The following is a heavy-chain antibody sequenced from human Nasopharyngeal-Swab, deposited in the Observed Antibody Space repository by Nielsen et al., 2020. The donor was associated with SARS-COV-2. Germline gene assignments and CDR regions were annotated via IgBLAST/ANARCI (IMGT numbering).Heavy chain of an antibody. CDR3: ARAITYYYDGSGSPSYGLDV. D-gene: IGHD3-22*01. J-gene: IGHJ6*02. CDR2: LIPVFGTT. V-gene: IGHV1-69*01. Sequence: WVRQGAGQGLERVGGLIPVFGTTHYSQKFQDRLRVTADASTDTAYMELSSLRSDDTAVYYCARAITYYYDGSGSPSYGLDVWGQGTTVTVSS.